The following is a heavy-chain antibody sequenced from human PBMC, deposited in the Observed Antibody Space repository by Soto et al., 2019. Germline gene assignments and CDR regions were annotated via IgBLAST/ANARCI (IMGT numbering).Heavy chain of an antibody. CDR2: IYYSGST. CDR1: GGSISSYY. J-gene: IGHJ5*02. Sequence: QVHLQESGPGLVKPSETLSLTCTVSGGSISSYYWSWIRQPPGKGLEWIGYIYYSGSTNYNPSLKSRVTISVDTSKNQFSLKLSSVTAADTAVYYCARTYYYGSGSYFDHYNWFDPWGQGTLVTVSS. D-gene: IGHD3-10*01. V-gene: IGHV4-59*08. CDR3: ARTYYYGSGSYFDHYNWFDP.